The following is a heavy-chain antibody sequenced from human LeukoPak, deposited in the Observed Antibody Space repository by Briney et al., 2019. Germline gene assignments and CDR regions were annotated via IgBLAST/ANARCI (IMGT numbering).Heavy chain of an antibody. V-gene: IGHV1-3*01. CDR2: INAGNGNT. CDR3: ARDGGRRWLQLLHPLQYYFDY. D-gene: IGHD5-24*01. J-gene: IGHJ4*02. CDR1: GYTFTSYA. Sequence: ASVKVSCKASGYTFTSYAMHWVRQAPGQRLEWMGWINAGNGNTKYSQKFQGRVTITRDTSASTAYMELSSLRSEDTAVYYCARDGGRRWLQLLHPLQYYFDYWGQGTLVTVSS.